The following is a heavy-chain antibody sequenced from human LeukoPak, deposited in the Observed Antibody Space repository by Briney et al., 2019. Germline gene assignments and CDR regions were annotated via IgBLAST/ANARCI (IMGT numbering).Heavy chain of an antibody. D-gene: IGHD6-19*01. CDR3: AKGKYSSGGVPDY. Sequence: GGSLRLSCVASEFTFSSHAMNWVRQAPGKGQEWVSSISGGGESTYYADSVKGRFTVSRDNSKNTLYLQINSLRGEDTAVYYCAKGKYSSGGVPDYWGQGTLVTVSS. V-gene: IGHV3-23*01. CDR1: EFTFSSHA. J-gene: IGHJ4*02. CDR2: ISGGGEST.